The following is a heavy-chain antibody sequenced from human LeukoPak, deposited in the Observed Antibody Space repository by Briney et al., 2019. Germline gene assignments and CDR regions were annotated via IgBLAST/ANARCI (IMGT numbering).Heavy chain of an antibody. Sequence: EASVKVSCKASGYTFTGYYMHWVRQAPGQGLEWMGRINPNSGGTNYAQKFQGRVTMTRDTSISTAYMELSRLRSDETAVYYCARGYYYDSSGYFGIFDYWGQGTLVTVSS. CDR2: INPNSGGT. CDR1: GYTFTGYY. J-gene: IGHJ4*02. D-gene: IGHD3-22*01. CDR3: ARGYYYDSSGYFGIFDY. V-gene: IGHV1-2*06.